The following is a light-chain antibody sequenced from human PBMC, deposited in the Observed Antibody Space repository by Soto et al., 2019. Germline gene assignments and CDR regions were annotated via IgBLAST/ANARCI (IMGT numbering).Light chain of an antibody. V-gene: IGKV3-20*01. CDR1: QSVSSN. J-gene: IGKJ4*01. CDR3: QQYGSSPLT. CDR2: RAS. Sequence: EIVLTQSPATLSVSPGERATLSCRASQSVSSNLAWYQQKPGQAPRLLIYRASIRATGIPDRFTGSGSGTDFTLTISRLEPEDFAVYYCQQYGSSPLTFGGGTKVDI.